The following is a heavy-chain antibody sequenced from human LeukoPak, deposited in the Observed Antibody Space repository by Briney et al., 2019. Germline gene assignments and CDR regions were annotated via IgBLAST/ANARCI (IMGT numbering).Heavy chain of an antibody. CDR1: GDSFSYFY. J-gene: IGHJ4*02. Sequence: SETLSLTCTVSGDSFSYFYWSWIRQPPGKGLEWIGYIYNSGSTYYNPSLKSRVTISVDTSKNQFSLKLSSVTAADTAVYYCARVGLAGPLRGGGGLDYWGQGTLVTVSS. CDR2: IYNSGST. D-gene: IGHD6-19*01. CDR3: ARVGLAGPLRGGGGLDY. V-gene: IGHV4-59*12.